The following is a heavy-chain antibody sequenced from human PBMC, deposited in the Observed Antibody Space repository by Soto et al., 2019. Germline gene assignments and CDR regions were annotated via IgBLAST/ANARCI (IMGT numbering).Heavy chain of an antibody. J-gene: IGHJ4*02. CDR1: GGSFSGYY. V-gene: IGHV4-34*01. Sequence: PSETLSLTCAVYGGSFSGYYWSWIRQPPGKGLEWIGEINHSGSTNYNPSLKSRVTISVDTSKNQFSLKLSSVTAADAAVYYCASFYGDYYFDYWGQGTLVTVYS. D-gene: IGHD4-17*01. CDR3: ASFYGDYYFDY. CDR2: INHSGST.